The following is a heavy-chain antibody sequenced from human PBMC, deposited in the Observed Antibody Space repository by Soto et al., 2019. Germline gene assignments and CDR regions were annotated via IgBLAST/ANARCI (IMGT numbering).Heavy chain of an antibody. CDR1: GYTFTGYY. V-gene: IGHV1-2*04. J-gene: IGHJ6*02. D-gene: IGHD6-19*01. Sequence: GSSVKVSCKASGYTFTGYYMHWVRQAPGQGLEWMGWINPNSGGTNYAQKFQGWVTMTRDTSISTAYMELSRLRSDDTAVYYCARDRYSSGWNPRTYYYYGMDVWGQGTTVTVSS. CDR3: ARDRYSSGWNPRTYYYYGMDV. CDR2: INPNSGGT.